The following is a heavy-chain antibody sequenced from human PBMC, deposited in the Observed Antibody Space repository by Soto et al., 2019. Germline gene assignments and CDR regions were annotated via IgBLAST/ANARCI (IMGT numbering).Heavy chain of an antibody. CDR1: GYSFTSHW. CDR3: ARRGRYYDSRGYDKYYFDY. Sequence: ESLKIFCKGSGYSFTSHWIGWVRQMPGKGLEWMGIIYPGDSDTRYSPYFQGQVTISADKSISTAYLQWSRLKASDTAMYYCARRGRYYDSRGYDKYYFDYWGQGTLVTVSS. V-gene: IGHV5-51*01. J-gene: IGHJ4*02. CDR2: IYPGDSDT. D-gene: IGHD3-22*01.